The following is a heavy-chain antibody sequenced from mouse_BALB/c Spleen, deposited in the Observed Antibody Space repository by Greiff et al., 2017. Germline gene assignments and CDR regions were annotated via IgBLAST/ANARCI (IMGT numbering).Heavy chain of an antibody. CDR2: INHYNGDT. V-gene: IGHV1-20*02. D-gene: IGHD2-14*01. Sequence: VQLKESGPELVKPGASVKISCKASGYSFTGYFMNWVMQSHGKSLEWIGRINHYNGDTFYNQKFKGKATLTVDKSSSTAHMELRSLASEDSTFYYCARSRYDSYFDVWGAGTTVTVSS. CDR3: ARSRYDSYFDV. J-gene: IGHJ1*01. CDR1: GYSFTGYF.